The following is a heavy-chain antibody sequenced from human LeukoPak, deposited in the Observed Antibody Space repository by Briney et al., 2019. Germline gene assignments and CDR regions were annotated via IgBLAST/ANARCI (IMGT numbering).Heavy chain of an antibody. D-gene: IGHD2-8*01. Sequence: GASVKVSCKASGYTFTSYYMHWVRQAPGQGLEWMGIINPSGGSTSYAQKFQGRVTMTRDTSTSTVYMELSSVRSEDTAVYYCEREHMLYYFDYWGQGTLVTVSS. J-gene: IGHJ4*02. CDR1: GYTFTSYY. CDR2: INPSGGST. CDR3: EREHMLYYFDY. V-gene: IGHV1-46*01.